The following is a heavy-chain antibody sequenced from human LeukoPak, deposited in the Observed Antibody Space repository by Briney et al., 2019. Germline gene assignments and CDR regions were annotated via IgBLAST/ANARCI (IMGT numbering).Heavy chain of an antibody. CDR3: ARGRVSSSTWYSTYYYYFHMDV. CDR1: GGSISSYY. J-gene: IGHJ6*03. CDR2: IYYSGST. V-gene: IGHV4-59*01. D-gene: IGHD6-13*01. Sequence: SETLSLTCTVSGGSISSYYWSWIRQPPGKGLEWIGYIYYSGSTNYNPSLKSRVTISVDTSKNQFSLELSSATAADTAVYFCARGRVSSSTWYSTYYYYFHMDVWGKGTTVTVSS.